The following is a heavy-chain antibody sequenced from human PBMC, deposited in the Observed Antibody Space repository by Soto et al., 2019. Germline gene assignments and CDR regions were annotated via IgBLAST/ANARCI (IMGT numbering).Heavy chain of an antibody. D-gene: IGHD3-10*01. Sequence: ASVKVSCKASGYTFTSYDINWVRQATGQGLEWMGWMNPNSGNTGYAQKFQGRVTMTRNTSISTAYMELSSLRSEDTAVYYCARAHMVRGVHWFAPWGQGTLVTVSS. CDR1: GYTFTSYD. V-gene: IGHV1-8*01. CDR3: ARAHMVRGVHWFAP. CDR2: MNPNSGNT. J-gene: IGHJ5*02.